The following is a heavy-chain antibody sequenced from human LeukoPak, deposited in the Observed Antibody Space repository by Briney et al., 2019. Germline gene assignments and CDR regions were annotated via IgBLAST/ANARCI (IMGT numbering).Heavy chain of an antibody. CDR1: GFTFSNYG. J-gene: IGHJ4*02. Sequence: TGGSLRLSCAASGFTFSNYGMHWVRQAPGKDLEWVAVIWYDGSDKFHADSVKGRFTISRDNSKNTLYLQMNSLRAEDTAVYYCANYCSSTSCYAGDYWGQGTLVTVSS. V-gene: IGHV3-33*06. CDR3: ANYCSSTSCYAGDY. D-gene: IGHD2-2*01. CDR2: IWYDGSDK.